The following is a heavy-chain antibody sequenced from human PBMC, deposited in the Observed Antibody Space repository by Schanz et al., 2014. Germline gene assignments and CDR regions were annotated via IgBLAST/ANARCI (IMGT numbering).Heavy chain of an antibody. CDR1: GGTFSTYP. D-gene: IGHD6-13*01. V-gene: IGHV1-69*02. Sequence: QVQLVQSGAEVKKPGSSMKVSCKASGGTFSTYPLNWLRQAPGQGLEWMGRIIPILGIANYAQKFQGRVTITADKSTFTAYMDVSSLRSEDTAVYYCASSGAGYSSSWDFDYWGQGTLVTVSP. CDR2: IIPILGIA. CDR3: ASSGAGYSSSWDFDY. J-gene: IGHJ4*02.